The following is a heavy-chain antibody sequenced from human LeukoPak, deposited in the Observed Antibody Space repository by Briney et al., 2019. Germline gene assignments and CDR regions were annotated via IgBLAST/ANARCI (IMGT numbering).Heavy chain of an antibody. J-gene: IGHJ4*02. CDR1: GGSISGSSYY. V-gene: IGHV4-39*01. Sequence: SETLSLTCTVSGGSISGSSYYWGWIRQPPGKGLEWIGSIYYSGTTYYNPSLKSRVTISVDTSKNQFSLKLSSVTAADTAVYYCARLGLGSSRDYWGQGTLVTVSS. CDR2: IYYSGTT. CDR3: ARLGLGSSRDY. D-gene: IGHD6-6*01.